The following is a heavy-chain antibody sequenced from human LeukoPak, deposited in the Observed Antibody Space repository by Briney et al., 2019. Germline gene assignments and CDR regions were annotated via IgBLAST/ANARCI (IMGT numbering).Heavy chain of an antibody. J-gene: IGHJ6*03. Sequence: SETLSLTCTVSSASISSSPYYWAWIRQPPGKGLEWIGEIYHSGSTNYNPSLKSRVTISVDKSKNQFSLKLSSVTAADTAVYYCAKGSGYAYYYYYMDVWGKGTTVTVSS. V-gene: IGHV4-39*07. CDR1: SASISSSPYY. CDR3: AKGSGYAYYYYYMDV. CDR2: IYHSGST. D-gene: IGHD5-12*01.